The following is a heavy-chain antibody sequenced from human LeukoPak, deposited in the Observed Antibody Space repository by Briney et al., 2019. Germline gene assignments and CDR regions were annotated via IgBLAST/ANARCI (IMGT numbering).Heavy chain of an antibody. J-gene: IGHJ4*02. CDR3: AKDSYPLYSGYDLVDY. D-gene: IGHD5-12*01. CDR2: ISYDGSNK. CDR1: GFTFSSYG. V-gene: IGHV3-30*18. Sequence: GGSLRLSCAASGFTFSSYGMHWVRQAPGRGLEWVAVISYDGSNKYYADSVKGRFTISRDSSKNTLYLQMNSLRAEDTAVYYCAKDSYPLYSGYDLVDYWGQGTLVTVSS.